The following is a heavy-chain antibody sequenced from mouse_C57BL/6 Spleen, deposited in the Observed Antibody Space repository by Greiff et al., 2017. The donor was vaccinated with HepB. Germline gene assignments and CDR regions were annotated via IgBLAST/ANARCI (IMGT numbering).Heavy chain of an antibody. CDR2: IDPANGNT. CDR3: ARYSNGVFAY. D-gene: IGHD2-5*01. Sequence: DVQLQESGAELARPGASVKMSCKASGYTFTSYTMHWVKQRPEQGLEWIGRIDPANGNTKYAPKFQGKATITADTSSNTAYLQLSSLTSEDTAIYYCARYSNGVFAYWGQGTLVTVSA. V-gene: IGHV14-3*01. J-gene: IGHJ3*01. CDR1: GYTFTSYT.